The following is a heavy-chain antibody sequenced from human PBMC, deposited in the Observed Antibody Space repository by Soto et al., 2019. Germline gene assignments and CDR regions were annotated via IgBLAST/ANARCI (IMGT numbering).Heavy chain of an antibody. J-gene: IGHJ4*02. D-gene: IGHD3-16*02. CDR2: IGTSFDT. Sequence: GGSLRLSCAASGFTFSSYDMHWVRQATGKGLEWVSTIGTSFDTYFPGSVKGRFTISRENAKNSLYLQLNSLRAEDTAVFYFARGGPVSREAFYDHVWGSYRYTPHFDYWGQGTLVTVSS. CDR3: ARGGPVSREAFYDHVWGSYRYTPHFDY. CDR1: GFTFSSYD. V-gene: IGHV3-13*01.